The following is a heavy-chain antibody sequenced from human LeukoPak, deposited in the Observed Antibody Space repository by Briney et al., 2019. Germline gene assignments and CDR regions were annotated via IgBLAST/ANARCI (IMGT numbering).Heavy chain of an antibody. Sequence: GGSLRLSCAASGFTFSSYSMNWVRQAPGKGLEWVSYISSSSSTIYYADSVKGRFTISRDNAKNSLYLQMNSLRAEDTAVYYCARDSGLGNDAFDIWGQGTMVTVSS. D-gene: IGHD1-1*01. V-gene: IGHV3-48*04. CDR2: ISSSSSTI. J-gene: IGHJ3*02. CDR1: GFTFSSYS. CDR3: ARDSGLGNDAFDI.